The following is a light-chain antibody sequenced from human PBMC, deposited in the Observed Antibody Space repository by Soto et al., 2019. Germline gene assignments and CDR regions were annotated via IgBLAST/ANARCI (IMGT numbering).Light chain of an antibody. J-gene: IGLJ1*01. V-gene: IGLV2-11*01. Sequence: QSALTQPRSVSGSPGQSVTISCTETSSDVGGYNYVSWYQQHPGKAPKLMIYDVNKRPSGVPDRFSGSKSGNTASLTISGLQAEDEADYYCCSYAGSYTYVFGTGTKLTVL. CDR3: CSYAGSYTYV. CDR1: SSDVGGYNY. CDR2: DVN.